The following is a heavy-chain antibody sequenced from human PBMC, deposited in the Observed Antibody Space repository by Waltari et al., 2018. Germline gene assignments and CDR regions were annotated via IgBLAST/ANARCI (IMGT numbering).Heavy chain of an antibody. CDR3: ARGVGRPLRYFDWLLFFDY. Sequence: QVQLVQSGAEVKKPGSSVKVSCKASGGTFSSYALNWVRQDPGHGLEWMGGFIPILGIANYAQKFQGRVTITADKSTSTAYMELSSLRSEDTAVYYCARGVGRPLRYFDWLLFFDYWGQGTLVTVSS. V-gene: IGHV1-69*10. CDR1: GGTFSSYA. D-gene: IGHD3-9*01. CDR2: FIPILGIA. J-gene: IGHJ4*02.